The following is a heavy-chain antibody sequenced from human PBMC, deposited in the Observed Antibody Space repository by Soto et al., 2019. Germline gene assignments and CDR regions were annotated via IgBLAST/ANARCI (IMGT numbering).Heavy chain of an antibody. CDR3: ARSGIAANLYYYYGMDV. D-gene: IGHD6-13*01. J-gene: IGHJ6*02. Sequence: ASVKSSCKASGYTFTSYAMHWVRQAPGQRLEWMGWINAGNGNTKYSQKFQGRVTITRDTSASTAYMELSRLRSEDTAVYYCARSGIAANLYYYYGMDVWGQGTTVTVSS. V-gene: IGHV1-3*01. CDR1: GYTFTSYA. CDR2: INAGNGNT.